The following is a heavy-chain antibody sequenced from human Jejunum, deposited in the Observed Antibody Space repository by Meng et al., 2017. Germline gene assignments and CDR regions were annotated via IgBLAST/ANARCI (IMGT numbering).Heavy chain of an antibody. CDR3: VREPPTTRGNFNH. Sequence: EVQLVESGGGLVQPGGSLRLSCAASGFTFSSYWMHWVRQVPGKGLLWVSRITSDGTITDYADSVKGRFITSRDNALNTLFLQMNSLTSEDTAVYHCVREPPTTRGNFNHWGQGTLVTVSS. CDR1: GFTFSSYW. V-gene: IGHV3-74*01. J-gene: IGHJ4*02. D-gene: IGHD1-1*01. CDR2: ITSDGTIT.